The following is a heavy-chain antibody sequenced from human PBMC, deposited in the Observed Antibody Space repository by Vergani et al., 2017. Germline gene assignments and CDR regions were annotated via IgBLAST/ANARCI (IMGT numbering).Heavy chain of an antibody. CDR1: GGSISSGGYY. D-gene: IGHD5-18*01. CDR2: IYYSGNT. CDR3: ARASVETTMRRREYYYYMDV. Sequence: QVQLQESGPGLVKPSQTLSLTCTASGGSISSGGYYWSWIRQHPGKGLEWIGYIYYSGNTYFNPSLKNRVSMSADTSKNQVSLKVSSVTAADTAVYYCARASVETTMRRREYYYYMDVWGEGTTVTVSS. J-gene: IGHJ6*03. V-gene: IGHV4-31*03.